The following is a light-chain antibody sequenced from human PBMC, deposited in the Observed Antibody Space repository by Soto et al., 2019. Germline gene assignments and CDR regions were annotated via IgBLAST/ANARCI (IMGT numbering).Light chain of an antibody. CDR1: QSVSSY. CDR2: GSS. CDR3: QQSYSTPPRT. J-gene: IGKJ1*01. V-gene: IGKV3-11*01. Sequence: FLTQSPATLSLSRGERATLSWSASQSVSSYLAWYQQNPGQPPRLLISGSSIRATGIPKRFSGSASGTNFTLTISSLQPEDFATYYCQQSYSTPPRTFGQGTKVAIK.